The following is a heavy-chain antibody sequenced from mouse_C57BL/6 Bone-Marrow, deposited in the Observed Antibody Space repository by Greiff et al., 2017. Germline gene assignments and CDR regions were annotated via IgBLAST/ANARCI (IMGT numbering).Heavy chain of an antibody. CDR3: TRASIYYGNYVEAMDY. CDR1: GFTFSSYA. V-gene: IGHV5-9-1*02. Sequence: EVHLVESGEGLVKPGGSLKLSCAASGFTFSSYAMSWVRQTPEKRLEWVAYISSGGDYIYYADTVKGRLTISRDNARNTLYLQMSSLKSEDTAMYYCTRASIYYGNYVEAMDYWAQGTSVTVSS. D-gene: IGHD2-1*01. CDR2: ISSGGDYI. J-gene: IGHJ4*01.